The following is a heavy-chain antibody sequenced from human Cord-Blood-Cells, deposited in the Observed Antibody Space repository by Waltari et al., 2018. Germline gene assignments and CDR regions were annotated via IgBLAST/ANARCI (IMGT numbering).Heavy chain of an antibody. CDR2: INPNSGGT. J-gene: IGHJ5*02. CDR1: GYTFTGYY. Sequence: QVQLVQSGAEVKKPGASVKVSCKASGYTFTGYYMHWVRQAPGQGLEWMVRINPNSGGTNYAQKFQGRVTMTRDTSISTAYMELSRLRSDDTAVYYCARNYDILTGYYNCFDPWGQGTLVTVSS. V-gene: IGHV1-2*06. CDR3: ARNYDILTGYYNCFDP. D-gene: IGHD3-9*01.